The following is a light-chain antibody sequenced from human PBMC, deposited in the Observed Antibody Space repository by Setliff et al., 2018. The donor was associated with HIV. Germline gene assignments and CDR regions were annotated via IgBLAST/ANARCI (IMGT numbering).Light chain of an antibody. CDR1: SSDVGGYDF. Sequence: QSALTQHASVSGSPGQSITISCAGTSSDVGGYDFVSWCQQRPGKAPKLIIFDVSERPSGVSHRFSASKSGNTASLTISGLQTEDEANYFCASYRSPATYVFGIGTKVTVL. J-gene: IGLJ1*01. CDR3: ASYRSPATYV. V-gene: IGLV2-14*03. CDR2: DVS.